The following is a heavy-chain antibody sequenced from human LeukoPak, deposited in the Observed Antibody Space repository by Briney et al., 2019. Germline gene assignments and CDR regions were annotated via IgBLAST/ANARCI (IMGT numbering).Heavy chain of an antibody. CDR1: GGTFSNFA. Sequence: SVKVSCKASGGTFSNFAVSWVRQAPGQGLEWVGGIIPIFGATTYAENFQDRVTITADESTGTAYMELSSLISDDTAVYYCARVRVGATVDWFDPWGQGTLVTVSS. CDR3: ARVRVGATVDWFDP. J-gene: IGHJ5*02. V-gene: IGHV1-69*01. CDR2: IIPIFGAT. D-gene: IGHD1-26*01.